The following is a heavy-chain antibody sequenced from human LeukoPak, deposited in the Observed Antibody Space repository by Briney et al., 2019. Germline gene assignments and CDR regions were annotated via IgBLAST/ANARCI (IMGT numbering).Heavy chain of an antibody. J-gene: IGHJ4*02. V-gene: IGHV1-69*05. D-gene: IGHD6-19*01. CDR2: IIPIFGTA. CDR3: ARASAAGVPD. Sequence: ASVKVSCKASGGTFSSYAISLVRQAPGQGLEWMGRIIPIFGTANYAQKFQGRVTITTDESTSTAYMELSSLRSEDTAVYYCARASAAGVPDWGQGTLVTVSS. CDR1: GGTFSSYA.